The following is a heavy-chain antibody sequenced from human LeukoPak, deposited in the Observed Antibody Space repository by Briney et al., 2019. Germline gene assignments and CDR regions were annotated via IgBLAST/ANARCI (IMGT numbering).Heavy chain of an antibody. D-gene: IGHD3-22*01. CDR3: AKDTGGYDSSGYYYGYFDL. Sequence: PGGSLRLSCAASGFTFSSYAMSWVRQVPGKGLEWVSAISGSGGSTYYADSVKGRFTISRDNSKDTLYLQLNSLRAEDTAVYYCAKDTGGYDSSGYYYGYFDLWGRGTLVTVSS. CDR1: GFTFSSYA. CDR2: ISGSGGST. V-gene: IGHV3-23*01. J-gene: IGHJ2*01.